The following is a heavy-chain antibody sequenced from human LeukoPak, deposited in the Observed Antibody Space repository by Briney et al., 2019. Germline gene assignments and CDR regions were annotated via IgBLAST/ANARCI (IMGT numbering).Heavy chain of an antibody. V-gene: IGHV1-69*04. CDR3: ARDRIAAAGQRANWFDP. J-gene: IGHJ5*02. D-gene: IGHD6-13*01. Sequence: ASVKVSCKASGGTFSSYAISWVRQAPGQGLEWMGRIIPILGIANYAQKFQGRVTITADKSTSTAYMELSSLRSEDTAVYYCARDRIAAAGQRANWFDPWGQGTLVTVSS. CDR2: IIPILGIA. CDR1: GGTFSSYA.